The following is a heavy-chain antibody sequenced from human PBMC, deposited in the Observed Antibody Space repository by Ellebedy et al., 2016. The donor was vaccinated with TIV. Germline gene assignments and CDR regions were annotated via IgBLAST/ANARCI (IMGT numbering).Heavy chain of an antibody. CDR1: GYTFIGYY. Sequence: AASVKVSCKASGYTFIGYYMHWVRQAPGQGLEWMGWINPKIGDTSYAQKFQGRVTMTRDPSIRTAYMELSRRGSDDTAVYYCGRSGYGSGWSFDYWGQGTLVTVSS. D-gene: IGHD6-19*01. CDR3: GRSGYGSGWSFDY. J-gene: IGHJ4*02. V-gene: IGHV1-2*02. CDR2: INPKIGDT.